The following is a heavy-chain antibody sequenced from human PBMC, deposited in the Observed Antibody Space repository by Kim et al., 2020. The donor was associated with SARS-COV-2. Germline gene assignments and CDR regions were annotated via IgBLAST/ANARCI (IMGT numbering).Heavy chain of an antibody. D-gene: IGHD2-15*01. CDR2: INTDSGIT. J-gene: IGHJ3*02. CDR1: GYIFTDYY. CDR3: ARDLDSRDAFHI. V-gene: IGHV1-2*06. Sequence: ASVKVSCKASGYIFTDYYMHWIRQAPGQGLEWMGRINTDSGITNYPRKFQGRVTMTRYTSINTASMELRGLTYDDTAVYYCARDLDSRDAFHIWGQGTSVTVSS.